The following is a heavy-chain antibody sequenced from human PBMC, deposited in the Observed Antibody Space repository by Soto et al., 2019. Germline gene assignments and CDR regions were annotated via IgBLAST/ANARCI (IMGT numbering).Heavy chain of an antibody. CDR2: IIPIFGTA. Sequence: ASVKVSCKASGGTFSSYAISWVRQAPGQGLEWMGGIIPIFGTANYAQKFQGRVTITADESTSTAYMELSSLRSEDTAVYYCARDRGSSIAARHSRGYYYGMDVWGQGTTVTVSS. CDR3: ARDRGSSIAARHSRGYYYGMDV. J-gene: IGHJ6*02. CDR1: GGTFSSYA. D-gene: IGHD6-6*01. V-gene: IGHV1-69*13.